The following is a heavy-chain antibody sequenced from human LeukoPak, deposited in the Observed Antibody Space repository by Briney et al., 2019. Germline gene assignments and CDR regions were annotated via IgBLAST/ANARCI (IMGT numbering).Heavy chain of an antibody. V-gene: IGHV3-53*01. CDR2: IYRGGET. CDR1: RFTVSSDY. Sequence: PGGSLRLSCAASRFTVSSDYMSWGRQAPGKGLEWVSVIYRGGETYYADSVKGRFTISRDTSKNTRFLQINSLRAEDTAVYYCARGSARYFDYWGQGTLVTVSS. J-gene: IGHJ4*02. CDR3: ARGSARYFDY.